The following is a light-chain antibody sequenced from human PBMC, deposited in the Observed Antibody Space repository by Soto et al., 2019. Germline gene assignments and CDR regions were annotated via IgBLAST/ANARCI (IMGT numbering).Light chain of an antibody. CDR3: HLRSNWWT. CDR1: QSVSSN. V-gene: IGKV3-15*01. J-gene: IGKJ1*01. Sequence: EIVMTQSPATLSVSPGERATLSCRASQSVSSNLAWYQQKPGQAPRLLIYGASTRATGIPARFSGSGSGTEFTLTISSLQSEDFAVYYCHLRSNWWTVGQGTKVDIK. CDR2: GAS.